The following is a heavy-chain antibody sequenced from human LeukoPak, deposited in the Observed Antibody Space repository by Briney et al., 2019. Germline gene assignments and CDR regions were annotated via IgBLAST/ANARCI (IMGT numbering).Heavy chain of an antibody. CDR2: ISSSSSTI. V-gene: IGHV3-48*01. D-gene: IGHD3-16*01. CDR1: GFTFSSYS. J-gene: IGHJ3*01. CDR3: ARDLFTTFKTH. Sequence: QPGGSLRLSCAASGFTFSSYSMNWVRQAPGKGLEWVSYISSSSSTIYYADSVKGRFTISRDNAKNSLYLQMNSLRAEDTAVYYCARDLFTTFKTHWGQGTMATVSS.